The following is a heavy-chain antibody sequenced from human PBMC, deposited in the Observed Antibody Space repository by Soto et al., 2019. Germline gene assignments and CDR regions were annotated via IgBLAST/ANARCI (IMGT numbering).Heavy chain of an antibody. CDR1: GGSISSRGYY. J-gene: IGHJ5*02. CDR3: ATSNWFDP. CDR2: IYYSGST. V-gene: IGHV4-39*01. Sequence: QLQLQESGPGLVKPSETLSLTCTVSGGSISSRGYYWGWIRQPPGKGLEWIGTIYYSGSTYYNPALKSRVTISVDTSKNQFSLKLSSGTAADTAVYYCATSNWFDPWGQGTLVTVSS.